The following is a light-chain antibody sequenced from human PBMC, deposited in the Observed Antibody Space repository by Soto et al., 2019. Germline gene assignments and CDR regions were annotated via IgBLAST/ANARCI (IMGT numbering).Light chain of an antibody. Sequence: QSVLSQPPSASGTPGQRVTISCSGTRSNVAGNAVNWYQQLPGTAPKLLIFSDSQRPSGGPDRFSASKYGTSASLAISGLQADDEALYHCAVWDDILNRPVFGGGTKVTVL. V-gene: IGLV1-44*01. CDR1: RSNVAGNA. CDR2: SDS. J-gene: IGLJ2*01. CDR3: AVWDDILNRPV.